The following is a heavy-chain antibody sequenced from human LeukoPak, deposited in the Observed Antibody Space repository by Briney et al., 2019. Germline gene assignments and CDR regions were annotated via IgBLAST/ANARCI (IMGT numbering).Heavy chain of an antibody. D-gene: IGHD1-20*01. CDR3: APTPEAYTSNWNV. CDR1: GYSFIDDY. CDR2: INPLTGFT. J-gene: IGHJ4*02. V-gene: IGHV1-2*02. Sequence: ASVKVSCKASGYSFIDDYMHWVRQAPGQGREWMGWINPLTGFTDYAQKFQGRVTMTRDTSISTAYMEVARLRFDDTAVYYCAPTPEAYTSNWNVWGQGTLVTVSS.